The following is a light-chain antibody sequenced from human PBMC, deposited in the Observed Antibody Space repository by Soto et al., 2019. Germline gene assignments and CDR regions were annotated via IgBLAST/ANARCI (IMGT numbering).Light chain of an antibody. CDR3: QQYGTSPWT. J-gene: IGKJ1*01. CDR1: QSVNSNF. CDR2: GAS. V-gene: IGKV3-20*01. Sequence: EIVLTQSPGTLSLSPGERATLSCRASQSVNSNFLAWYQQKPGQAPRLLIFGASTRATGIPDTFSGSGSGTDFTLTIIRLEPEDFAVYYCQQYGTSPWTFGQGTKVEFK.